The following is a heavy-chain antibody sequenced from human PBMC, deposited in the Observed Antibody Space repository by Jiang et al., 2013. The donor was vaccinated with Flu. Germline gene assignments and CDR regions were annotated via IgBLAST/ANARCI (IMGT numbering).Heavy chain of an antibody. V-gene: IGHV4-59*01. CDR1: GGSISTYY. CDR3: RGGPATLGRS. CDR2: IYYSGST. J-gene: IGHJ3*01. Sequence: SGSGLVKPSETLSLTCTVSGGSISTYYWSWIRQPPGKGLEWIGYIYYSGSTNYNPSLKSRVTISVDTSKNHFSLKLISVTAADTAVYCARGGPATLGRSWGQGT. D-gene: IGHD5-12*01.